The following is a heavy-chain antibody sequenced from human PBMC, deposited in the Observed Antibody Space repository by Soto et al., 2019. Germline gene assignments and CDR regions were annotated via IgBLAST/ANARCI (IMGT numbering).Heavy chain of an antibody. Sequence: EVQLVESGGGLVQPGGSLRLSCAVSGFIVSSNYMSWVRQAPGKGLEWVSVIYPGGTTYYADSLKGRFTISRDTSRNTLFLQMDSLRAEDTAVYYGARNHIAPAGGRFDYWGQGTLVTVSS. CDR3: ARNHIAPAGGRFDY. V-gene: IGHV3-66*01. J-gene: IGHJ4*02. CDR1: GFIVSSNY. CDR2: IYPGGTT. D-gene: IGHD6-13*01.